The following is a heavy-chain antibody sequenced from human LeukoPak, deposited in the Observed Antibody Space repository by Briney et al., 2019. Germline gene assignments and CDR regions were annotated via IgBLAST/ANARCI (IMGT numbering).Heavy chain of an antibody. D-gene: IGHD6-19*01. V-gene: IGHV3-9*01. J-gene: IGHJ5*02. CDR3: AKSSSGWYGSWFDP. Sequence: GRSLRLSCAASGFTFDDYAMHWVRQAPGKGLEWVSGISWNSGSIGYADSVKGRFTISRDNAKNSLYLQMNSLRAEDTALYYCAKSSSGWYGSWFDPWGRGTLVTVSS. CDR2: ISWNSGSI. CDR1: GFTFDDYA.